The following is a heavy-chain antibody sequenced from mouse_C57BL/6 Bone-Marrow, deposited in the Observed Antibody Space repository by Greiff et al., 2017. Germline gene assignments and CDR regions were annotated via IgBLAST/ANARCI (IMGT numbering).Heavy chain of an antibody. V-gene: IGHV5-17*01. CDR3: ARDDGCDY. J-gene: IGHJ3*01. D-gene: IGHD2-12*01. CDR1: GFTFSDYG. Sequence: DVMLVESGGGLVKPGGSLKLSCAASGFTFSDYGMHWVRKAPEKGLEWVAYISSGSSTIYYADTVKGRFTISRDNAKNTLFLQMTSLRSEDTAMYYCARDDGCDYWGQGTLVTVSA. CDR2: ISSGSSTI.